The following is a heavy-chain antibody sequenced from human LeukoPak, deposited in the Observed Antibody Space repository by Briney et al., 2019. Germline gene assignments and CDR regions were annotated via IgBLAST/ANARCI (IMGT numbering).Heavy chain of an antibody. CDR2: IYPGDSDT. D-gene: IGHD3-9*01. V-gene: IGHV5-51*01. CDR1: GYTFSTYW. CDR3: GRSYIDWVNSAFHI. Sequence: GESLKISCKGSGYTFSTYWIGWVRQPPGKALEWMGIIYPGDSDTRYSPSFQGQVTISADKSTSTAYLQWNTLKASDTAMYYCGRSYIDWVNSAFHIWGQGTMVTVSS. J-gene: IGHJ3*02.